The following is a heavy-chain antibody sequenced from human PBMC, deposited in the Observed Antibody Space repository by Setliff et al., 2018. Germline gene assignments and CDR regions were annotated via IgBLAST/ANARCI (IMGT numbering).Heavy chain of an antibody. D-gene: IGHD5-18*01. Sequence: GGSLRLSCVASGFTFSDYYMSWIRQAPGKGLEHVSFISITSRHYTNYADSVKGRFTISRDNAKTSLYLQMNGLRAEDTGVYYCARALYGYSYGYDFWGQGILVTVSS. V-gene: IGHV3-11*06. CDR3: ARALYGYSYGYDF. CDR2: ISITSRHYT. CDR1: GFTFSDYY. J-gene: IGHJ4*02.